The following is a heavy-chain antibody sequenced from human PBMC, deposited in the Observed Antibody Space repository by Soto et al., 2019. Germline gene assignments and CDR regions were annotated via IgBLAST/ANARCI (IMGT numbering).Heavy chain of an antibody. Sequence: GGSLRLSCAASGFKFRDYWMSWVRQAPGKGLEWVGNIKHDTSEAHYADSVKGRFTITRDNIKNFVFLQMNSLRAEDTAVYYCARVRSWGQGTLVTVSS. J-gene: IGHJ4*02. V-gene: IGHV3-7*03. CDR1: GFKFRDYW. CDR2: IKHDTSEA. CDR3: ARVRS.